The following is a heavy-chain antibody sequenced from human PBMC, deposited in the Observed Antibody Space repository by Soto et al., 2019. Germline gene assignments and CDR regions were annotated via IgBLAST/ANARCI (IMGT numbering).Heavy chain of an antibody. D-gene: IGHD5-18*01. Sequence: QVELVQFVAEVKKPGASVKVSCKASGYTFTSYGISWVRQAPGQGLEWMGWISAYNGNTNYAQKLQGRVTMTTDTSTSTAYMELRSLRSDDTAVYYCARDQFDSYGPKGGLDYWGQGTLVTVSS. J-gene: IGHJ4*02. CDR1: GYTFTSYG. V-gene: IGHV1-18*01. CDR3: ARDQFDSYGPKGGLDY. CDR2: ISAYNGNT.